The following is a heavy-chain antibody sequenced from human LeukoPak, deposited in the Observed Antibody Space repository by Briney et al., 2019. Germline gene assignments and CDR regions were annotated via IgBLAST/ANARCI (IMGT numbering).Heavy chain of an antibody. D-gene: IGHD4-23*01. CDR3: ARVQGLTVVTPIDAFDI. CDR2: ISAYNGNT. V-gene: IGHV1-18*01. Sequence: ASVKVSCKASGYTFTSYAMNWVRQAPGQGLEWMGWISAYNGNTNYAQKLQGRVTMTTDTSTSTAYMELRSLRSDDTAVYYCARVQGLTVVTPIDAFDIWGQGTMVTVSS. CDR1: GYTFTSYA. J-gene: IGHJ3*02.